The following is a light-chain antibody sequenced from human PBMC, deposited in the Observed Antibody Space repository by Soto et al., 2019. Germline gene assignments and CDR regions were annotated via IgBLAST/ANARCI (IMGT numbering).Light chain of an antibody. Sequence: EIVMTQSPATLSVSPGERATLSCRASQSVINNLAWYQQKPGQAPRLLIYAASARATGIPARFSGSGSGTEFTLTISSLQSEDFATYYCQQHNSFPRSFGQGTKLEIK. CDR2: AAS. J-gene: IGKJ2*01. CDR1: QSVINN. V-gene: IGKV3-15*01. CDR3: QQHNSFPRS.